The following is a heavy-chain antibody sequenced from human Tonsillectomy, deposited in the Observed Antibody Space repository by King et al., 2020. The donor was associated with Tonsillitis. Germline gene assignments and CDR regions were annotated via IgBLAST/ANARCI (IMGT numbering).Heavy chain of an antibody. D-gene: IGHD1-26*01. CDR3: ARALTGSYSWYFDL. Sequence: QLVQSGAEVKKPGASVKVSCKASGYTFTGYYMHWVRQAPGQGLEWMGWINPNSGGTNSAQRFQGRGTMTMDTSINTAYLELSRLTSDDTAVYYCARALTGSYSWYFDLWGRGALVTVSS. CDR1: GYTFTGYY. V-gene: IGHV1-2*02. J-gene: IGHJ2*01. CDR2: INPNSGGT.